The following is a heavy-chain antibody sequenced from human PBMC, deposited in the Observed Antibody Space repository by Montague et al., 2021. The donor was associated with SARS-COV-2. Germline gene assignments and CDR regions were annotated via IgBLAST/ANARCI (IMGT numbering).Heavy chain of an antibody. V-gene: IGHV4-59*08. D-gene: IGHD2-15*01. J-gene: IGHJ5*02. Sequence: SETLSLTCTVSGGSISSYYWSWIRQPPGKGLEWIGYIYYSGSTNYNPSXXSRVTISVDTSKNQFSLKLSSVTAADTAVYYCARRALGYCSGGSCEEGFDPWGQGTLVTVSS. CDR2: IYYSGST. CDR3: ARRALGYCSGGSCEEGFDP. CDR1: GGSISSYY.